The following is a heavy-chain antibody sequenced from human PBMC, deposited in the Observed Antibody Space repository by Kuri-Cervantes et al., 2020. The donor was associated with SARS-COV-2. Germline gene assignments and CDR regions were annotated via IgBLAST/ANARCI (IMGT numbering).Heavy chain of an antibody. D-gene: IGHD3-10*01. J-gene: IGHJ4*02. V-gene: IGHV3-9*02. CDR1: GFRSEEYA. CDR3: AKDLILSSFSITMVRGVIITVFDY. Sequence: GGSLRLSCVTSGFRSEEYAMNWVRPVPGKGLEWVSGISWNSGNIDQADSVKGRFTISRDNSKNTLYLQMNSLRAEDTAVYYCAKDLILSSFSITMVRGVIITVFDYWGQGTLVTVSS. CDR2: ISWNSGNI.